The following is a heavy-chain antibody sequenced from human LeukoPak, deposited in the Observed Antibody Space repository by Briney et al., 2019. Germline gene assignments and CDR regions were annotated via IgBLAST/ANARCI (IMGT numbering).Heavy chain of an antibody. CDR3: AREYDFWSGSHYYYYMDV. D-gene: IGHD3-3*01. V-gene: IGHV3-21*01. CDR1: GFTFSSYS. Sequence: GGSLRLSCAASGFTFSSYSMNWVRQAPGKGLEWVSSISSSSSYIYYADSVKGRFTISRDNAKNSLYLQMNSLRAEDTAVYYCAREYDFWSGSHYYYYMDVWGKGTTVTVSS. J-gene: IGHJ6*03. CDR2: ISSSSSYI.